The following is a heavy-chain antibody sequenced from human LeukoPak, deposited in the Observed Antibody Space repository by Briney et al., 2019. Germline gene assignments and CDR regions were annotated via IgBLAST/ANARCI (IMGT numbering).Heavy chain of an antibody. J-gene: IGHJ3*02. D-gene: IGHD1-1*01. V-gene: IGHV4-59*01. Sequence: SETLSLTCTVSGGSISSYYWSWIRQPPGKGLEWIGYIYYSGSTNYNPSLKSRVTISVDTSKNQFSLKLSSVTAADTAVYYCARVLQLDVGQDAFDIWGQGTMVTVSS. CDR2: IYYSGST. CDR3: ARVLQLDVGQDAFDI. CDR1: GGSISSYY.